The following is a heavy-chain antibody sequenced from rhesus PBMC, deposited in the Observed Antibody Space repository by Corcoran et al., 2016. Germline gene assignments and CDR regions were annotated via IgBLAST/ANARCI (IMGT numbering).Heavy chain of an antibody. D-gene: IGHD3-28*01. CDR2: INSGLCST. J-gene: IGHJ4*01. CDR1: GFTFRSYG. V-gene: IGHV3S5*01. Sequence: EVQLVETGGGLVQPGGSLKLSCAASGFTFRSYGMSWVRQAPGKGLEWVSAINSGLCSTYSADSVKGPFTIARDNSKNTLSLQMNSLRAEDTAVYYCAIRTYYYDSGYYNPTGYWGQGVLVTVSS. CDR3: AIRTYYYDSGYYNPTGY.